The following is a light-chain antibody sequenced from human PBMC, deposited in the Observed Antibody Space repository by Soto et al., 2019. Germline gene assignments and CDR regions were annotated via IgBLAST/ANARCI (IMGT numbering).Light chain of an antibody. CDR1: QSVSSSY. V-gene: IGKV3-20*01. CDR3: QQYGSSLIT. CDR2: GAS. J-gene: IGKJ5*01. Sequence: EIVLTQSPGTLSLSPGERATLSCRASQSVSSSYLAWYQQKPGQAPRLLIYGASSRATGIPYRFSGSGSGTDFTLTIRRLEPEDFAVYYCQQYGSSLITFGQGTRLEIK.